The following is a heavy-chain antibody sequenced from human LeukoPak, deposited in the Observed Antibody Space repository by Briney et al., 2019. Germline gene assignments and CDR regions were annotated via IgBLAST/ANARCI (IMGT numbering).Heavy chain of an antibody. J-gene: IGHJ4*02. Sequence: PGGSLRLSCAASGFTFSSYGMHWVRQAPGKGLEWVSLIIGSIGDTLYADSVKGRFTISRDISKNRLYLQMNSLRAEDTALYYCAKGAYDYIEMGYFDDWGQGTLVTVSS. D-gene: IGHD5-12*01. CDR1: GFTFSSYG. CDR2: IIGSIGDT. CDR3: AKGAYDYIEMGYFDD. V-gene: IGHV3-23*01.